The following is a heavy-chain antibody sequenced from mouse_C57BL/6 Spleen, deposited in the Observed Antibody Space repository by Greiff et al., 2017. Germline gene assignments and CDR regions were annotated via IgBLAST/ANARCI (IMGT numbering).Heavy chain of an antibody. J-gene: IGHJ4*01. CDR2: IHPNSGST. CDR3: ARDYGKLYARDY. Sequence: QVQLQQPGAELVKPGASVKMSCKASGYTFTSYWMHWVKQRPGQGLEWIGMIHPNSGSTNYNEKFKSKATLTVDKSSSTAYMQLSSLTSEDSAVXYCARDYGKLYARDYWGQGTSVTVSS. CDR1: GYTFTSYW. V-gene: IGHV1-64*01. D-gene: IGHD2-1*01.